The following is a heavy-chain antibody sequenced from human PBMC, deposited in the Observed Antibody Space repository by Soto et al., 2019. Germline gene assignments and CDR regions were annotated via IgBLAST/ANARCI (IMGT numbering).Heavy chain of an antibody. Sequence: PSETLSLTCTVSGGSISNYYWSWIRQPPGKGLEWIGYVYYSGGTSYNPSLKSRVIISVDTSKNQFSLRLTSVTAADTAVYFCARHLTTVSFDYWGQGTLVTLSS. D-gene: IGHD4-17*01. CDR1: GGSISNYY. CDR2: VYYSGGT. CDR3: ARHLTTVSFDY. V-gene: IGHV4-59*08. J-gene: IGHJ4*02.